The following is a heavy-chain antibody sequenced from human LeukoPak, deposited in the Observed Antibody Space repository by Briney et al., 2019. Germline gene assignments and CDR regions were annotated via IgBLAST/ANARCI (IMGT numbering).Heavy chain of an antibody. D-gene: IGHD3-9*01. Sequence: GGSLRLSCAASGFTFTTYGMHWVRHAPGKGLVWVSRMSDGRSTYADSVKGRFTISRDTAKNTLYLQMNSLRDDDTAVYYCAKHPRNQYYDFLTGYYGGYFDYWGQGTLVTVSS. CDR1: GFTFTTYG. CDR3: AKHPRNQYYDFLTGYYGGYFDY. V-gene: IGHV3-74*01. CDR2: MSDGRST. J-gene: IGHJ4*02.